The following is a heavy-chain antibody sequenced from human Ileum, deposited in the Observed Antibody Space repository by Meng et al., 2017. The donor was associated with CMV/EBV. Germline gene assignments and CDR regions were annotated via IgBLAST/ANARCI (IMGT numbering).Heavy chain of an antibody. V-gene: IGHV4-4*07. CDR1: GGSLTSSY. Sequence: QLQLQDAGQRLRQPPETLYLPFTVMGGSLTSSYWTWIRQPAGKGLEWIGRIHPTGTTDDNPSLRSRVSMSLDKSKNQSSLKLTSVTAADTAVYYCARAAARGVPVDLWGQGTLVTVSS. CDR2: IHPTGTT. D-gene: IGHD3-10*01. J-gene: IGHJ5*02. CDR3: ARAAARGVPVDL.